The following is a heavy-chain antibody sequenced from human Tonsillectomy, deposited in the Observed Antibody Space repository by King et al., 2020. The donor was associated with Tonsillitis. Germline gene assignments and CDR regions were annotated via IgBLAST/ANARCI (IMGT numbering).Heavy chain of an antibody. Sequence: VQLVESGGGLVQPGGSLRLSCSASGFTFSNYAFHWVRQAPGKGLESVSAISTNGGSTYYGDSVKGRITISRDNSKNTLYLQMSSLRPEDTALYYCVKDTVAAMPWGQGSLVTVSS. CDR1: GFTFSNYA. CDR2: ISTNGGST. D-gene: IGHD2-2*01. CDR3: VKDTVAAMP. V-gene: IGHV3-64D*06. J-gene: IGHJ5*02.